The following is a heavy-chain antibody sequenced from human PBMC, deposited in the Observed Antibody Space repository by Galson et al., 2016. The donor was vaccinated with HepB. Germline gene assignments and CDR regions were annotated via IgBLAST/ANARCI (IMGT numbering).Heavy chain of an antibody. D-gene: IGHD6-6*01. Sequence: SLRLSCAASGFSFSFYSMNWVRQAPGKGLEWVSSITSSSSYIYYADSVKGRFTISRDNATNSVYLQMNSLRAEDTAVYYCASLWQLGYWGQGILVTVSS. V-gene: IGHV3-21*01. CDR1: GFSFSFYS. J-gene: IGHJ4*02. CDR3: ASLWQLGY. CDR2: ITSSSSYI.